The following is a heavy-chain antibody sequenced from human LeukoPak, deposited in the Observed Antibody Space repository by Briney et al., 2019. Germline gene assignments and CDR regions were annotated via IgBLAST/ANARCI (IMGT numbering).Heavy chain of an antibody. Sequence: SGGSLRLSCAASGFTFDDYAMHWVRQAPGKGLEWVSLISWDGGSTYYADSVKGRFTISRDNSKNSLYLQMNSLRAEDTALYYCAKDSGSSGYENYYYYYMDVWGKGTTVTVSS. CDR2: ISWDGGST. J-gene: IGHJ6*03. CDR3: AKDSGSSGYENYYYYYMDV. D-gene: IGHD5-12*01. V-gene: IGHV3-43D*03. CDR1: GFTFDDYA.